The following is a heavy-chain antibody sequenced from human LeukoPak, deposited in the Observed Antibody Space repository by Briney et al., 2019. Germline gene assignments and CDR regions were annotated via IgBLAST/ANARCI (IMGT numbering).Heavy chain of an antibody. Sequence: SETLSLTCAVYGGSFSGYYWSWIRQPPGKGLEWIGEINHSGSTNYNPPLKSRVTISVDTSKNQFSLKLSSVTAADTAVYYCARGHGDSSGYYFFDYWGQGTLVTVSS. J-gene: IGHJ4*02. V-gene: IGHV4-34*01. CDR1: GGSFSGYY. CDR2: INHSGST. CDR3: ARGHGDSSGYYFFDY. D-gene: IGHD3-22*01.